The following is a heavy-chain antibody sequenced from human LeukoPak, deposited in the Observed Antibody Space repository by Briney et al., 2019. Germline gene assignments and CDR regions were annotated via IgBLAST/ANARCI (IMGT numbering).Heavy chain of an antibody. CDR3: ARDKDANGAFDI. V-gene: IGHV1-18*01. J-gene: IGHJ3*02. Sequence: ASETVSCKASGYTFTSYGISWVRQAPGQGLEWMGWISVYNGNTNYAQKLQGRVTMTTDTSTSTAYMELRSLRSDETSVYYCARDKDANGAFDIWGQGTMVTVSS. CDR1: GYTFTSYG. CDR2: ISVYNGNT. D-gene: IGHD2-15*01.